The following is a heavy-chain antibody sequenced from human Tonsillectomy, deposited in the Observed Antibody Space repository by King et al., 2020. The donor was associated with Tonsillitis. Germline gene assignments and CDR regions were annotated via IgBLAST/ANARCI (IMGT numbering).Heavy chain of an antibody. CDR2: IHYSGST. J-gene: IGHJ4*02. CDR3: ARVGGSGSQHNDY. V-gene: IGHV4-39*07. Sequence: QLQESGPGLVKPSETLSLTCTVSGGSISSSSHYWGWIRQPPGTGLEWIATIHYSGSTYYNPSLKSRVTMSVDTSKNQFSLKLSSLTAADTAVYYCARVGGSGSQHNDYWGQGTLVTVSS. CDR1: GGSISSSSHY. D-gene: IGHD1-26*01.